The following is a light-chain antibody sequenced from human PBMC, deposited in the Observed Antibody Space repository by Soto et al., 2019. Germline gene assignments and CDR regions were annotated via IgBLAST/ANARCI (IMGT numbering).Light chain of an antibody. CDR2: KAS. CDR1: QSISSW. CDR3: QRYNSYPLG. J-gene: IGKJ4*01. Sequence: DIQMTQSPSTLSASVGDRVTITCRASQSISSWLAWYQQKPGKAPKLLIYKASSLESGVPSRFSGSGSGTEFTLTIRNLQPYDFATYFCQRYNSYPLGFGGGTRVEIK. V-gene: IGKV1-5*03.